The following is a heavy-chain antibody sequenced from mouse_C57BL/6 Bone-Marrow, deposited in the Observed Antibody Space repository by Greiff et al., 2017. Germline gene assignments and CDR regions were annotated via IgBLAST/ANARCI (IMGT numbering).Heavy chain of an antibody. CDR1: GYTFTSYG. J-gene: IGHJ4*01. D-gene: IGHD2-5*01. CDR3: ARTDSNYLYAMDY. Sequence: LVESGAELARPGASVKLSCKASGYTFTSYGISWVKQRTGQGLEWIGEIYPRSGNTYYNEKFKGKATLTADKSSSTAYMELRSLTSEDSAVYFCARTDSNYLYAMDYWGQGTSVTVSS. CDR2: IYPRSGNT. V-gene: IGHV1-81*01.